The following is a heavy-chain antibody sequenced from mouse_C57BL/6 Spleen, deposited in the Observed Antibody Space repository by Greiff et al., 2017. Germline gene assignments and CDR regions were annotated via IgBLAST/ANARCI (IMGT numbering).Heavy chain of an antibody. J-gene: IGHJ1*03. V-gene: IGHV5-4*01. Sequence: EVQVVESGGGLVKPGGSLKLSCAASGFTFSSYAMSWVRQTPEKRLELVATISDGGSYTYYPDNVKGRFTISRDNAKNNLYLQMSHLKSEDTAMYYCAREGRQLRSWYFDVWGTGTTVTVSS. CDR3: AREGRQLRSWYFDV. CDR2: ISDGGSYT. CDR1: GFTFSSYA. D-gene: IGHD3-2*02.